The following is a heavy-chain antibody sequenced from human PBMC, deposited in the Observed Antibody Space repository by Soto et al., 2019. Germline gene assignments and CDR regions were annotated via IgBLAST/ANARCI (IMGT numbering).Heavy chain of an antibody. Sequence: HRGGSLRLSCAASGFIFSNYIMAWVRQAPDKGLEWVSSITGSGVYTFYADSVRGRFTISRDNSKNTLFFQMNTLRADDTAIYFCVKAIGTNTFDFWGQGTLVTVSS. D-gene: IGHD2-8*01. CDR1: GFIFSNYI. CDR3: VKAIGTNTFDF. J-gene: IGHJ3*01. CDR2: ITGSGVYT. V-gene: IGHV3-23*01.